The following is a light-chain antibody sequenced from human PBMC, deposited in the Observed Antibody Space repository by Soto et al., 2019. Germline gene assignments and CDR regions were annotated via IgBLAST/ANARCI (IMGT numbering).Light chain of an antibody. CDR3: QVWASTAEFFV. CDR2: DAT. CDR1: KIGSKI. J-gene: IGLJ1*01. Sequence: SYELTQPPSVSVAPGQTATVTCGGDKIGSKIVHWYKQRLGQAPVAVVFDATDRPSGIPDRFSASRSGDTDTLTISRVDAGDEADYYCQVWASTAEFFVVGSGTKVTVL. V-gene: IGLV3-21*02.